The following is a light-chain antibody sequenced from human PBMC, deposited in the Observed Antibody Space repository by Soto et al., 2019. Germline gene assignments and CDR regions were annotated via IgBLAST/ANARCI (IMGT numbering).Light chain of an antibody. CDR2: AAS. CDR1: QDINNY. CDR3: QKYNSAPWT. J-gene: IGKJ1*01. Sequence: DIQMTQSPSSLSASVGDRVTITFRASQDINNYLAWYQQKPGKVPTLLIYAASTLQSGVPSRFSGSGSVTDFTLTISSLQPEDVATYYCQKYNSAPWTFGQGTKVEIK. V-gene: IGKV1-27*01.